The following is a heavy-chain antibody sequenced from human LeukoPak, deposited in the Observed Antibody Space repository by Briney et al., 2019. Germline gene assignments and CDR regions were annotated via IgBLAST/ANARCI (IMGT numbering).Heavy chain of an antibody. CDR1: GGTFSSYA. V-gene: IGHV1-69*13. Sequence: SVKVSCKASGGTFSSYAISWVRRAPGQGLEWMGGIIPIFGTANYAQKFQGRVTITADESTSTAYMELSSLRSEDTAVYYCARDLGITIDYYYGMDVWGQGTTVTVSS. D-gene: IGHD3-9*01. CDR2: IIPIFGTA. J-gene: IGHJ6*02. CDR3: ARDLGITIDYYYGMDV.